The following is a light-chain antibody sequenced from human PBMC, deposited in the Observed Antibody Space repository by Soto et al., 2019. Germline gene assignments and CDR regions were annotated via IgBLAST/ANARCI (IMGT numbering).Light chain of an antibody. CDR2: KAS. CDR3: LQNSDYPFT. V-gene: IGKV1-5*03. J-gene: IGKJ2*01. Sequence: DIQMTQSPSTLSGSVGDRVTITCRASQTISSWLAWYQQKPGKAPKLLIYKASTLKSGVPSRFSGSGSGTEFTLTISSLQPDDFATYYCLQNSDYPFTFGQGTKVDIK. CDR1: QTISSW.